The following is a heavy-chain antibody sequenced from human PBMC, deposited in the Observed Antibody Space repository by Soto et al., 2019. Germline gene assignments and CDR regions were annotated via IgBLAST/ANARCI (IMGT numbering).Heavy chain of an antibody. CDR1: GFTFXSYD. V-gene: IGHV1-8*01. CDR3: ARVTHDYDILTGYYGNWFDP. J-gene: IGHJ5*02. Sequence: ASVKVSCKASGFTFXSYDINWVRHATGQGLEWMGWMNPNSGNTGYAQKFQGRVTMTRNTSISTAYMELSSLRSEDTAVYYCARVTHDYDILTGYYGNWFDPWGQGTLVTVSS. D-gene: IGHD3-9*01. CDR2: MNPNSGNT.